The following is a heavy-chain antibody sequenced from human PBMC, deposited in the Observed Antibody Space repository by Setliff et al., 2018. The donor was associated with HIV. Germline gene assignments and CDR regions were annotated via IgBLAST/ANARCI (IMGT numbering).Heavy chain of an antibody. CDR2: ISSDGSTT. V-gene: IGHV3-74*03. D-gene: IGHD2-8*01. CDR3: ATDRFFVANY. J-gene: IGHJ4*02. CDR1: GSIFSISY. Sequence: PGASLRLSCAATGSIFSISYMHWVRQAPGRGLEWVSLISSDGSTTTYADAVKGRFTVSRDNARNTLYLQMNSLRPDDTAVYYCATDRFFVANYWGPGTLVTVSS.